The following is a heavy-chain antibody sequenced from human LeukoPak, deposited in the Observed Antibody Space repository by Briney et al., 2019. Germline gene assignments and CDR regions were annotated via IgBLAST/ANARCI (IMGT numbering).Heavy chain of an antibody. CDR2: IYYTGST. CDR1: GGSISSYY. D-gene: IGHD5-12*01. Sequence: PSETLSLTCTVSGGSISSYYWSWIRQPPGKGLEWIGFIYYTGSTNYNPSLKSRVTISLDTSRTQFSLKLSSVTAADTAVYYCARHTYHASGAFDIWGQETLVTVSS. J-gene: IGHJ3*02. V-gene: IGHV4-59*08. CDR3: ARHTYHASGAFDI.